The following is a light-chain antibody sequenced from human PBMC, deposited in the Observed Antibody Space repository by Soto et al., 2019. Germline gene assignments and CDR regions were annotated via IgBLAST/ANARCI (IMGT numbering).Light chain of an antibody. CDR1: SSDIGPYDY. CDR2: EVS. Sequence: QSALTQPASVSGSPGQSITISCSGASSDIGPYDYVAWYQHHPGRAPKLLIYEVSNRPSGVSYRFSGSKSGNTASLTISGLQAEDEGDYYCTTSAPGRIYVFGSGTKLTVL. J-gene: IGLJ1*01. CDR3: TTSAPGRIYV. V-gene: IGLV2-14*01.